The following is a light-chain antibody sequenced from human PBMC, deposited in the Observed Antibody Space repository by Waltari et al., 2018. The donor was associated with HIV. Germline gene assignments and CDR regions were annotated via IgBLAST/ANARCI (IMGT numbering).Light chain of an antibody. J-gene: IGKJ1*01. V-gene: IGKV1-16*01. Sequence: DIQLTQSPSSLSASVGDRVTITCRASQDISIFLAWFKQEPGKAPKALIYGASSLQSGVPSTFSGSGSGTAFTLTISSLQPEDFATYYCHQYSSYPHTFGQGTKVEIK. CDR3: HQYSSYPHT. CDR1: QDISIF. CDR2: GAS.